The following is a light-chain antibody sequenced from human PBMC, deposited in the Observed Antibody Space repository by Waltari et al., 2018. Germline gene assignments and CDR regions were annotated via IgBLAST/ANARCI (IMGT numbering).Light chain of an antibody. CDR3: QQYNSWPRT. CDR2: GAS. Sequence: ETVMTQSPATLSVSPGERATLSCRASQSVKSYLAWYQQKPGQAPRLLIYGASTRATGIPARFSGSGSVTEFTLTISSLQSEDLAVYYCQQYNSWPRTFGQGTKVEIK. CDR1: QSVKSY. V-gene: IGKV3-15*01. J-gene: IGKJ1*01.